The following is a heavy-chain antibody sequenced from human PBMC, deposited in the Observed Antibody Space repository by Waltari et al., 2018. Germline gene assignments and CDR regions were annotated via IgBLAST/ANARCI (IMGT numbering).Heavy chain of an antibody. D-gene: IGHD3-10*01. CDR3: ARRQKDRGAPRPGPFDI. CDR2: IYYSGRT. CDR1: GGSVRSSRYY. J-gene: IGHJ3*02. V-gene: IGHV4-39*07. Sequence: QLQLHESCPGLVKPSETLSLTCTVSGGSVRSSRYYWGWVRQPPGMGLEWIGSIYYSGRTYPNPYLKSRVTRSVDTSKNQFSLKLSSVTAADTAVYYCARRQKDRGAPRPGPFDIWGQGTMVTVSS.